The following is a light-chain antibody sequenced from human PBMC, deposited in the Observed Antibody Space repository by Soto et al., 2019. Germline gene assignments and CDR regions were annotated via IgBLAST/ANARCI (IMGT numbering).Light chain of an antibody. V-gene: IGKV1-5*03. CDR1: QSISTW. CDR2: KAS. CDR3: QQYNSFRA. Sequence: DIQMTQSPSTLSASVGDRVIITCRASQSISTWLAWHQQKPGKAPKLLISKASNLESGVPSRFSGSGSGTEFTLTISSLQPDDFATYYCQQYNSFRAFGQGTKVEIK. J-gene: IGKJ1*01.